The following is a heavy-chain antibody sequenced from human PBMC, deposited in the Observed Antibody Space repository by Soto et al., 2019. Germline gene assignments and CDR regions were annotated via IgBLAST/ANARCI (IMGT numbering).Heavy chain of an antibody. CDR3: ATCGLYSSSWYYYYYGMDV. CDR1: GYTFTGYY. V-gene: IGHV1-2*02. D-gene: IGHD6-13*01. CDR2: INPNSGGT. Sequence: VASVKVSCKASGYTFTGYYMHWVRQAPGQGLEGMGWINPNSGGTNYAQKFQGRVTMTRDTSISTAYMELSRLRSDDTAVYYCATCGLYSSSWYYYYYGMDVWGQGTTVTVSS. J-gene: IGHJ6*02.